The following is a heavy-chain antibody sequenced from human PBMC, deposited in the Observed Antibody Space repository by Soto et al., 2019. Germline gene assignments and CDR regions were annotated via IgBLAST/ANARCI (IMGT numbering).Heavy chain of an antibody. CDR3: ARASYYYDSSGYSNHHGYFYY. CDR2: IIPIFGTA. CDR1: GGTFSSYA. Sequence: QVQLVQSGAEVKKPGSSVKVSCKASGGTFSSYAISWVRQAPGQGLEWMGGIIPIFGTANYAQKFQGRVTITADESTSTAYIELSSLRSEDTAVYYCARASYYYDSSGYSNHHGYFYYWGQGTLVTVSS. J-gene: IGHJ4*02. V-gene: IGHV1-69*01. D-gene: IGHD3-22*01.